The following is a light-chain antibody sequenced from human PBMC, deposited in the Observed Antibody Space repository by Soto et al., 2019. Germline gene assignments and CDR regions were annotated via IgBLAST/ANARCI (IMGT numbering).Light chain of an antibody. V-gene: IGKV3-20*01. Sequence: EIVLTQSPGTLSLSPGERATLSCRASQSVSSSYLAWYQQKPGQAPRLLIYGASSRATGIPDRFSGSGSGTDFTLTISRLESEDFAVYYCQQYSSWPITFGQGTKLEIK. CDR2: GAS. CDR1: QSVSSSY. CDR3: QQYSSWPIT. J-gene: IGKJ5*01.